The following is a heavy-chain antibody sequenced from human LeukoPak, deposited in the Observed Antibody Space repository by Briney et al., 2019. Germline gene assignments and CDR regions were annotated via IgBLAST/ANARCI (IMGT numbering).Heavy chain of an antibody. CDR3: ARDPESGFVAGNYFDY. J-gene: IGHJ4*02. Sequence: GGSLRLSCAASGFTFSSYSMNWVRQAPGKGLEWVSSISSSSSYIYYADSVKGRFTISRDNAKTSLYLQMNSLRAEDTAVYYCARDPESGFVAGNYFDYWGQGTLVTVSS. D-gene: IGHD3-10*01. CDR2: ISSSSSYI. V-gene: IGHV3-21*01. CDR1: GFTFSSYS.